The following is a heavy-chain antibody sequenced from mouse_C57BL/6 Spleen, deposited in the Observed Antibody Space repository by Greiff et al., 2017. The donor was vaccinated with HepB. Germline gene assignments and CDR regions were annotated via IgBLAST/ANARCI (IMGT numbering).Heavy chain of an antibody. D-gene: IGHD2-4*01. CDR1: GYAFSSSW. V-gene: IGHV1-82*01. J-gene: IGHJ1*03. Sequence: QVQLKQSGPELVKPGASVKISCKASGYAFSSSWMNWVKQRPGKGLEWIGRIYPGDGDTNYNGKFKGKATLTADKSSSTAYMQLSSLTSEDSAVYFCARWGFYYDYRYFDVWGTGTTVTVSS. CDR2: IYPGDGDT. CDR3: ARWGFYYDYRYFDV.